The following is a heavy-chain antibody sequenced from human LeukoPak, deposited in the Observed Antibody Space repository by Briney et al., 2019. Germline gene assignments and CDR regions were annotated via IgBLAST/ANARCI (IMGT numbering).Heavy chain of an antibody. CDR2: LDYSGSP. V-gene: IGHV4-59*08. CDR1: GGSISSYY. CDR3: ARHGDSWTFDY. J-gene: IGHJ4*02. D-gene: IGHD6-13*01. Sequence: SETLSLTCTVSGGSISSYYWSWIRLPPGKGLEWIGFLDYSGSPNYNPSFKSRLTVSVDTSKNQFSLKLRPVTAADTAVYYCARHGDSWTFDYWGQGTLVTVSS.